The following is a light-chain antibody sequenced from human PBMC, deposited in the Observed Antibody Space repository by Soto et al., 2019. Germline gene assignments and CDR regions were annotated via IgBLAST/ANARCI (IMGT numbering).Light chain of an antibody. CDR1: QSISRY. V-gene: IGKV3-15*01. J-gene: IGKJ5*01. CDR3: QQYKNWPTIT. CDR2: GAS. Sequence: IVWTQSPGTLSLSPGERTTLSCRASQSISRYLAWYQPKPCQGPRLLIYGASTRATGIPARFSGSGSVTEFTLTISSLQSEDFAVYYCQQYKNWPTITFGQGTRLEIK.